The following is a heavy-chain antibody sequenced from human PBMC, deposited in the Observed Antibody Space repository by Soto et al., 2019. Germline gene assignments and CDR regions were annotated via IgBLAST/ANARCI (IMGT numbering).Heavy chain of an antibody. CDR1: GYTFTGYY. D-gene: IGHD3-22*01. CDR3: ARGYDSSGYYYRSPTNYFDY. Sequence: ASVKVSCKASGYTFTGYYMHWVRQAPGQGLEWMGWINPNSGGTNYAQKFQGRVTMTRDTSISTAYMELSRLRSDDTAVYYCARGYDSSGYYYRSPTNYFDYWGQGTLVTVSS. J-gene: IGHJ4*02. V-gene: IGHV1-2*02. CDR2: INPNSGGT.